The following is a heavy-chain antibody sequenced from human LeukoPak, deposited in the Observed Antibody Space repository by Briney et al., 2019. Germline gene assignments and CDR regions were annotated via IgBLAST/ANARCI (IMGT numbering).Heavy chain of an antibody. Sequence: GGSLRLSCAASGFAFSSYGMHWVRQAPGKGLEWVAVISYDGSNKYYADSVKGRFTISRDNSKNTLYLQMNSLRAEDTAVYYCAKDNGDWGYIDYWGQGTLVTVSS. D-gene: IGHD7-27*01. CDR3: AKDNGDWGYIDY. CDR2: ISYDGSNK. CDR1: GFAFSSYG. J-gene: IGHJ4*02. V-gene: IGHV3-30*18.